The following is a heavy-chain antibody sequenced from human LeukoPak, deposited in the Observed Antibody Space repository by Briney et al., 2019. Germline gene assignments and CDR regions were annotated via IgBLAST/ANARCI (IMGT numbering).Heavy chain of an antibody. CDR1: FTXXXXG. D-gene: IGHD6-13*01. J-gene: IGHJ4*02. CDR3: AKDSFRQQLVPDY. CDR2: INWNGGST. Sequence: FTXXXXGXXWVRQAPGKGLEWVSGINWNGGSTSYADSVKGRFTISRDNAKNSLYLQMNSLRAEDTALYYCAKDSFRQQLVPDYWGQGTLVTVSS. V-gene: IGHV3-20*03.